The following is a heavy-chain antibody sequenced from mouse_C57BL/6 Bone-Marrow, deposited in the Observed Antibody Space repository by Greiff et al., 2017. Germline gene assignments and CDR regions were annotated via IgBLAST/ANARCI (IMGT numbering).Heavy chain of an antibody. V-gene: IGHV1-69*01. D-gene: IGHD4-1*01. CDR2: IAPSDGYT. CDR1: GYTFTSYW. J-gene: IGHJ4*01. Sequence: VQLQQPGAELVMPGASVKLSCKASGYTFTSYWMHWVKQRPGQGLEWIGEIAPSDGYTNYNQKFKGKSTLTVDKSSRTAYMPLSSLTSEDSAVYCCARSPLGYAMDYWGQGTLVTVSS. CDR3: ARSPLGYAMDY.